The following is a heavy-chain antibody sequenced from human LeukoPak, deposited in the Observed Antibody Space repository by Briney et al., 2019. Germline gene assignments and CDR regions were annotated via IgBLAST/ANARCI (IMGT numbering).Heavy chain of an antibody. CDR2: IIPILGIA. CDR3: ARNGPDDAFDI. Sequence: SVKVSCKASGGTFSSYAISWVRQAPGQGLEWMGRIIPILGIANYAQKFQGRVTITADKSTSTAYMGLSSLRSEDTAVYYCARNGPDDAFDIWGQGTMVTVSS. V-gene: IGHV1-69*04. CDR1: GGTFSSYA. J-gene: IGHJ3*02. D-gene: IGHD1-1*01.